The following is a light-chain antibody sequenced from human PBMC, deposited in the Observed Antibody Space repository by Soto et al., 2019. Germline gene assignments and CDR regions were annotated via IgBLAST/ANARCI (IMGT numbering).Light chain of an antibody. J-gene: IGKJ1*01. CDR1: QSVSGNY. V-gene: IGKV3-20*01. CDR2: GAS. Sequence: DIVLTQSPGTLSLSPGERATLSCRARQSVSGNYLAWYQQKPGQAPRLLIYGASSRASGIPDRFSGSGAGTDFTLTISRLEPEDFAVYYCQQYDFSLRTFGQGSKVEI. CDR3: QQYDFSLRT.